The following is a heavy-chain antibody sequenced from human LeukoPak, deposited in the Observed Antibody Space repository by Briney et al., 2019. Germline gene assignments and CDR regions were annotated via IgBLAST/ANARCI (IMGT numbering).Heavy chain of an antibody. Sequence: SETLSLTCTVSGGSISSSSYYWGGIRQPPGKGLEWIGSIYYSGSTYYNSSLKSRVTISVDTSKNQFSLKLSSVTAADTAVYYCARHWVVVPAAKYNWFDPWGQGTLVTVSS. D-gene: IGHD2-2*01. CDR1: GGSISSSSYY. CDR2: IYYSGST. CDR3: ARHWVVVPAAKYNWFDP. J-gene: IGHJ5*02. V-gene: IGHV4-39*01.